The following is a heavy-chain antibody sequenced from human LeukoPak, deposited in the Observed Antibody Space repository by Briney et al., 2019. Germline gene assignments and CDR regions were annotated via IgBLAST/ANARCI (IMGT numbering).Heavy chain of an antibody. V-gene: IGHV3-33*06. CDR1: GFTFSSYG. J-gene: IGHJ4*02. CDR2: IWYDRSNK. CDR3: AKGLDWYCSGGSCYNIDY. D-gene: IGHD2-15*01. Sequence: GGSLRLSCAASGFTFSSYGMHGVRQAPGKGLEWVAVIWYDRSNKYYADSVKGRFTISRDNSKNTLYLQMNSLRAEDTAVYYCAKGLDWYCSGGSCYNIDYWGQGTLVTVSS.